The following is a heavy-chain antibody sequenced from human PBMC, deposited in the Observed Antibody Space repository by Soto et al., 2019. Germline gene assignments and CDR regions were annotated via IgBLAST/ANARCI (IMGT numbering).Heavy chain of an antibody. CDR2: ISAYNGNT. Sequence: QVQLVQSGAEVKKPGASVKVSCKASGYTFTSYGISWVRQAAGQGLEWMGWISAYNGNTNYAQKLQGRVTMTTDTSTSTAYMELRSLRSDDTAVYYCARAVGVVVVPAAIPSGWFDPWGQGTLVTVSS. D-gene: IGHD2-2*01. CDR3: ARAVGVVVVPAAIPSGWFDP. V-gene: IGHV1-18*01. J-gene: IGHJ5*02. CDR1: GYTFTSYG.